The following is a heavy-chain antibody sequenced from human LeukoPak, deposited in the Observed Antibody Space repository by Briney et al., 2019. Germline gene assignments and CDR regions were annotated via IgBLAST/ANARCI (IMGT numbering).Heavy chain of an antibody. CDR3: ARERIAAGTYYYGMDV. J-gene: IGHJ6*02. CDR2: INPSGGST. CDR1: GYTFTSYY. V-gene: IGHV1-46*01. Sequence: PWASVKVSCKASGYTFTSYYMHWVRQAPGQGLEWMGIINPSGGSTSYAQKFQGRVTMTRDTSTSTVYMELSSLRSEDTAVYYCARERIAAGTYYYGMDVWGQGTTVTVSS. D-gene: IGHD6-13*01.